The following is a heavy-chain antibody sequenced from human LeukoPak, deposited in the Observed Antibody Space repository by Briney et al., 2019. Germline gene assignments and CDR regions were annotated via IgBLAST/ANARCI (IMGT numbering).Heavy chain of an antibody. Sequence: SQTLSLTCTVSGGSISSGSYYWSWLRQPAGKGLEWIGRIYTSGSTNYNPSLKSRVTISVDTSKNQFSLKLSSVTAADTAVYYCARDSHIPYYYDSSGHLPVRWGQGTLVTVSS. CDR3: ARDSHIPYYYDSSGHLPVR. D-gene: IGHD3-22*01. J-gene: IGHJ4*02. CDR1: GGSISSGSYY. CDR2: IYTSGST. V-gene: IGHV4-61*02.